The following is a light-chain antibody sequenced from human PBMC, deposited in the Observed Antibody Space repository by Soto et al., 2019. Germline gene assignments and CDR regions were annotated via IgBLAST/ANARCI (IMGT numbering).Light chain of an antibody. J-gene: IGLJ2*01. CDR2: KDN. V-gene: IGLV1-44*01. Sequence: QSVLTQPPSTSGAPGQRVTIYCSGSMSNIGRNTVNWYQQLPGTAPKVLMYKDNCRPSGVPDRFSGSKSGTSASLAISGPQSEDEATYYCAAWDVGLEGPIFGGGTKLTVL. CDR1: MSNIGRNT. CDR3: AAWDVGLEGPI.